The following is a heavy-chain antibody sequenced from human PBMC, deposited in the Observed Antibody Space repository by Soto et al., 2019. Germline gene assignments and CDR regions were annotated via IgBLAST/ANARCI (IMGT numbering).Heavy chain of an antibody. CDR3: ARDLGPGGIAAAGTEAFDI. J-gene: IGHJ3*02. V-gene: IGHV1-18*04. D-gene: IGHD6-13*01. CDR1: GYTFTSYG. CDR2: ISAYNGNT. Sequence: ASVKVSCKASGYTFTSYGISWVRQAPGQGLEWMGWISAYNGNTNYAQKLQGRVTMTTDTSTSTAYMELRSLGSDDTAVYYCARDLGPGGIAAAGTEAFDIWGQGTMVTVSS.